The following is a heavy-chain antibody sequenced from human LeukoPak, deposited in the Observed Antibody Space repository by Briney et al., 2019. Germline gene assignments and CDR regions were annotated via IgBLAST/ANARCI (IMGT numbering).Heavy chain of an antibody. V-gene: IGHV3-48*02. D-gene: IGHD3-3*01. Sequence: GGSLRLSCAASGFTFSSYSMNWVRQAPGKGLEWVSYISSSSSTIYYADSVKGRFTISRDNAKNSLYLQMNSLRDEDTAVYYCARGAIFGVTTRGYGMDVWGQGTTVTVSS. CDR1: GFTFSSYS. CDR3: ARGAIFGVTTRGYGMDV. CDR2: ISSSSSTI. J-gene: IGHJ6*02.